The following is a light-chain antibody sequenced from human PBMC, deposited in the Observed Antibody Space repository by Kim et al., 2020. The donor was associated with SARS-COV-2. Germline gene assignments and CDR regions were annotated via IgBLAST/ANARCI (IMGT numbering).Light chain of an antibody. CDR1: QGISTY. Sequence: ASVGDRVTISCRASQGISTYLAWYQQKPGKAPKLLIYAASTLQSGVPSRFTGSGSGTDFTLTINSLQPEDFATYYCQHLNSYPRTFGQGTKVDIK. CDR2: AAS. V-gene: IGKV1-9*01. CDR3: QHLNSYPRT. J-gene: IGKJ1*01.